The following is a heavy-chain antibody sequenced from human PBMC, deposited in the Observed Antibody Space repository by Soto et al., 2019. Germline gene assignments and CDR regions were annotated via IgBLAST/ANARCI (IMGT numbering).Heavy chain of an antibody. CDR1: GGSFNGYY. J-gene: IGHJ4*02. CDR3: ARAPDKYYFDS. Sequence: PSETLSLTCAVYGGSFNGYYWTWIRQPPGKGPEWIGDLDHRRSTSYIPPLQTRVTISLDPPKNQFSLKVRSVPAAATAVFYCARAPDKYYFDSWGQGTQVTVSS. V-gene: IGHV4-34*01. CDR2: LDHRRST.